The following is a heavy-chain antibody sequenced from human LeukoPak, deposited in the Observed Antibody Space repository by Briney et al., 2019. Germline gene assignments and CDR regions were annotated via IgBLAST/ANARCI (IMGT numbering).Heavy chain of an antibody. CDR1: GFTFSSYG. D-gene: IGHD3-22*01. V-gene: IGHV3-30*18. CDR2: ISYDGSNK. Sequence: GGSLRLSCAASGFTFSSYGMHWVRQAPGKGLEWVAVISYDGSNKYYADSVKGRFTISRDNSKNTLYLQMNSLRAEDTAVYYCAKDVNYYDSSGYYSYFDYWGQRTLVTVSS. CDR3: AKDVNYYDSSGYYSYFDY. J-gene: IGHJ4*02.